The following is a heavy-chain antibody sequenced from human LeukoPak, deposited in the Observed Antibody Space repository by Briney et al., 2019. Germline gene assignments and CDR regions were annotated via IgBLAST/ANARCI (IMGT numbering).Heavy chain of an antibody. CDR2: ISGSGGST. V-gene: IGHV3-23*01. Sequence: GRSLRLSCAASGFTFSSYGMSWVRQAPGKGLEWVSAISGSGGSTYYADSVKGRFTISRDNSKNTLYLQMNSLRAEDTAVYYCAKGGRITMIVVVSYWGQGTLVTVSS. CDR3: AKGGRITMIVVVSY. D-gene: IGHD3-22*01. J-gene: IGHJ4*02. CDR1: GFTFSSYG.